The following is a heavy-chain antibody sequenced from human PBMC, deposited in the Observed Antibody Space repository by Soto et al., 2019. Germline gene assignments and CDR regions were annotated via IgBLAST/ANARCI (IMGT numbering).Heavy chain of an antibody. CDR3: ARALPVAKGGFDP. V-gene: IGHV3-53*01. CDR1: GFTVSNTY. Sequence: PGGSLRLSCAASGFTVSNTYMTWVRQPPGKGLECVSVIYTAGGTNYADSVKGRFIISRDNSKNTLYLLMNSLRAEDTAVYYCARALPVAKGGFDPWGQGTLVTVSS. CDR2: IYTAGGT. D-gene: IGHD2-2*01. J-gene: IGHJ5*02.